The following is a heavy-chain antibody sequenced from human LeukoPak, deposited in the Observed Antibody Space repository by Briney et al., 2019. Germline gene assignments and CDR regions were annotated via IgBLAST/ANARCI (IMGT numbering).Heavy chain of an antibody. V-gene: IGHV4-4*02. CDR1: GGSISNENW. J-gene: IGHJ3*02. Sequence: SGTLSLTCAVSGGSISNENWWSWVRPPPGKGLEWIGEIHHRGGTNYNPSLRSRVTISIDTSKNQFSLKLTSVTAADTAVYYCATPNDAFSIWGQGTMVTVSS. CDR3: ATPNDAFSI. CDR2: IHHRGGT.